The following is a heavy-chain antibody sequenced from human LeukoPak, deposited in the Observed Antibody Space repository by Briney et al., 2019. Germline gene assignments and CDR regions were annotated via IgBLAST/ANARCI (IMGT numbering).Heavy chain of an antibody. CDR1: GYTFTSYA. CDR3: ARDRTNSRLWFDP. J-gene: IGHJ5*02. D-gene: IGHD2/OR15-2a*01. V-gene: IGHV1-69*04. Sequence: GASVKVSCKASGYTFTSYAISWVRQAPGQGLEWMGRIIPILGIANYAQKFQGRVTITADKSTSTAYMELSSLRSEDTAVYYCARDRTNSRLWFDPWGQGTLVTVSS. CDR2: IIPILGIA.